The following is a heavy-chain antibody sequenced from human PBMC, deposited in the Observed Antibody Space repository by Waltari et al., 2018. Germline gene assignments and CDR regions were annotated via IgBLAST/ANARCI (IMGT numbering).Heavy chain of an antibody. D-gene: IGHD2-2*01. Sequence: EVQLVESGGGLIQPGGSLRLSCAASGFTVSSNYMSWVRQAPGKGLEWVSVIYSGGSKYYADAVKGRFTISRDNSKNTLYLQMNSLRAEDTAVYYCARVLGYCSSTSCSHFDYWGQGTLVTVSS. J-gene: IGHJ4*02. CDR3: ARVLGYCSSTSCSHFDY. CDR1: GFTVSSNY. CDR2: IYSGGSK. V-gene: IGHV3-53*01.